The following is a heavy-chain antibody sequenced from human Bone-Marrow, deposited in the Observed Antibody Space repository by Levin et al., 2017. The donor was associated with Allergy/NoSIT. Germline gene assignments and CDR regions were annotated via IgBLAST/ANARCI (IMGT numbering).Heavy chain of an antibody. CDR1: GGSISSGGYY. CDR2: IYYSGST. D-gene: IGHD2-15*01. CDR3: ARGLCSGGSCYVGY. J-gene: IGHJ4*02. V-gene: IGHV4-31*03. Sequence: SQTLSLTCTVSGGSISSGGYYWSWIRQHPGKGLEWIGYIYYSGSTYYNPSLKSRVTISVDTSKNQFSLKLSSVTAADTAVYYCARGLCSGGSCYVGYWGQGTLVTVSS.